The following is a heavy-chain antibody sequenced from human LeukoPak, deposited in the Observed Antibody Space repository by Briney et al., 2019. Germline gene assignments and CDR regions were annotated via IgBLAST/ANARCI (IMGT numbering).Heavy chain of an antibody. V-gene: IGHV4-59*01. D-gene: IGHD1-1*01. CDR2: IYYSGST. J-gene: IGHJ4*02. CDR1: GGSISSYY. CDR3: ARVDTPTGTSFDY. Sequence: SETLPLTRTVSGGSISSYYWSWIRQPPGKGLEWIGYIYYSGSTNYNPSLKSRVTISVDTSKNQFSLKLSSVTAADTAVYYCARVDTPTGTSFDYWGQGTLVTVSS.